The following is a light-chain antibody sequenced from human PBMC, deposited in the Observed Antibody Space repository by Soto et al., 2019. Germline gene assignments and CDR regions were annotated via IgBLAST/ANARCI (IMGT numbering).Light chain of an antibody. J-gene: IGKJ5*01. V-gene: IGKV3-20*01. CDR2: GAS. Sequence: SPTTLSLSPGVRSTFSCSTSQSVTSNLAWYQQKPGQAPRILIYGASSRATGIPDRFSGSGSGTDFTLTISRLEPEDFAVYYCQQYGSSPRSTFGQGTRLAI. CDR1: QSVTSN. CDR3: QQYGSSPRST.